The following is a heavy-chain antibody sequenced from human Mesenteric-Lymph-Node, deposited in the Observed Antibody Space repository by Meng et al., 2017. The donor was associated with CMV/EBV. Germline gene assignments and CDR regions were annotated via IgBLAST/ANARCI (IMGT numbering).Heavy chain of an antibody. CDR3: ARPPARRFDS. CDR2: IGYDGRNK. J-gene: IGHJ4*02. D-gene: IGHD2-2*01. Sequence: GESLKISCAASGFTFSSYGMHWVRHAPGKGLEWVAYIGYDGRNKYSADSVKGRLTISRDNSDNTLHLQMNSLRAEDTAVYYCARPPARRFDSWGQGTLVTVSS. V-gene: IGHV3-30*02. CDR1: GFTFSSYG.